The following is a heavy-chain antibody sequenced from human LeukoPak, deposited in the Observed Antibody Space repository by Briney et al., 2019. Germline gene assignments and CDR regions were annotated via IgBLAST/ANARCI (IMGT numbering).Heavy chain of an antibody. J-gene: IGHJ4*02. CDR1: GFSFSDSY. CDR3: ARDPRDSSSWFYFDY. D-gene: IGHD6-13*01. Sequence: GGSLRLSCAASGFSFSDSYMTWIRQTPGKGLEWVSYISSSGGTIYYTDSVKGRFTISRDNAKNSLYLQMNSLRAEDTAVYYCARDPRDSSSWFYFDYRGQGTLVTVSS. CDR2: ISSSGGTI. V-gene: IGHV3-11*01.